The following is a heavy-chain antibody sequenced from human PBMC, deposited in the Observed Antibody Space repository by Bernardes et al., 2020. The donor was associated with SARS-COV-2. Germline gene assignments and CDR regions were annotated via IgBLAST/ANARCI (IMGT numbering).Heavy chain of an antibody. CDR3: ATDQRYYDILTGRTYYYGMDV. V-gene: IGHV1-24*01. CDR2: FDPEDGET. CDR1: GYTLTELS. Sequence: ASVKVSCKVSGYTLTELSMHWVRQAPGKGLEWMGGFDPEDGETIYAQKFQGRVTMTEDTSTDTAYMELSRLRSEDTAVYYCATDQRYYDILTGRTYYYGMDVWGQGTTVTVSS. D-gene: IGHD3-9*01. J-gene: IGHJ6*02.